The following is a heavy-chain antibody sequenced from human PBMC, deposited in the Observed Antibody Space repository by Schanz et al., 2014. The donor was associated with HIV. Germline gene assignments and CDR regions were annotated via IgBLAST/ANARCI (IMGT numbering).Heavy chain of an antibody. CDR2: LNPNGGGT. V-gene: IGHV1-2*02. CDR1: GYTFSGYY. CDR3: ARSTTVETFDY. D-gene: IGHD4-17*01. J-gene: IGHJ4*02. Sequence: QVQLVQSGAEVKKPGSSVTVSCNVSGYTFSGYYLHWVRQAPGQGLEWMGWLNPNGGGTKYAQTFHDRVTMTGDTSISTAYLEVTRLKSDDTAMYFCARSTTVETFDYWGQGTLVTVSS.